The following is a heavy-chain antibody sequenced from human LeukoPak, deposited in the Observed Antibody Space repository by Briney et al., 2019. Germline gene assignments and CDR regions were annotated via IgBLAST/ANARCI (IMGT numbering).Heavy chain of an antibody. J-gene: IGHJ4*02. V-gene: IGHV3-23*01. CDR1: GFTFGTYG. CDR3: AKEMGNSQPFDY. CDR2: ISAGGGHT. D-gene: IGHD2/OR15-2a*01. Sequence: GGSLRLSCAASGFTFGTYGLAWVRQAPGKGLEWVSAISAGGGHTYYADSVKGRFSVSRDNSKITLYLHMNSLRADDTALYYCAKEMGNSQPFDYWGQGTLVTVSS.